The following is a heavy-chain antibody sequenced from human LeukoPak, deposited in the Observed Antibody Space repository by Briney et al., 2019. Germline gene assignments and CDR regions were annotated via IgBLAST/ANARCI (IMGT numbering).Heavy chain of an antibody. CDR2: IKQDGSDK. D-gene: IGHD3-16*02. CDR3: ARRSYRGVIGLYYYYYMDV. CDR1: GFTFSTYW. Sequence: GGSLRLSCAASGFTFSTYWMSWVRQAPGKGLEWVANIKQDGSDKYYVDSVKGRFTISRDNSKNTLYLQMNSLRAEDTAVYYCARRSYRGVIGLYYYYYMDVWGKGTPVTVSS. J-gene: IGHJ6*03. V-gene: IGHV3-7*01.